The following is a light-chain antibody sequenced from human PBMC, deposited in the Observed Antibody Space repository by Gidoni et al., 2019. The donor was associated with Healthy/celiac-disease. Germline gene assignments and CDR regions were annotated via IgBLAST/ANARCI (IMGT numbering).Light chain of an antibody. Sequence: EIVLTQSPGTLSLSPGERATLSCRASQSVSRLYLAWYQQKPGQAPRLLIYGASSRATGIPDRFSGSGSGTDFSLTISRLEPEDFAVYYCQQYGSSPYTFGQGTKLEIK. CDR2: GAS. V-gene: IGKV3-20*01. CDR3: QQYGSSPYT. CDR1: QSVSRLY. J-gene: IGKJ2*01.